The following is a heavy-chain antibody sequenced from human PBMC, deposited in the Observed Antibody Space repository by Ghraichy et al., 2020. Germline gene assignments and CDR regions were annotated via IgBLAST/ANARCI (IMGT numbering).Heavy chain of an antibody. D-gene: IGHD4/OR15-4a*01. V-gene: IGHV3-21*01. Sequence: GGSLRLSCAASGFTFSDYTMDWVRQAPGKGLEWVSSISGSGRFIDYADSVKGRFTISRDNAKNSLYLQMNSLRAEDTAVYYCARDGASRGPHFNHWGQGTLVSVAS. CDR2: ISGSGRFI. J-gene: IGHJ4*02. CDR3: ARDGASRGPHFNH. CDR1: GFTFSDYT.